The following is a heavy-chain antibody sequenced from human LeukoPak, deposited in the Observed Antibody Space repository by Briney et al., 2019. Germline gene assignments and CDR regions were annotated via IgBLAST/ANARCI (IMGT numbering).Heavy chain of an antibody. CDR1: GGSIYNYY. CDR2: IYTSGST. D-gene: IGHD3-22*01. V-gene: IGHV4-4*07. J-gene: IGHJ4*02. CDR3: ARESKTYDGSGYYHDS. Sequence: SETLSLTCTVSGGSIYNYYWSWIRQPAGKGLEWIGRIYTSGSTDYSPSHKSRVTMSLDTSKNQFSLNLYSVTAADTAVYFCARESKTYDGSGYYHDSWGQGTLVTVSS.